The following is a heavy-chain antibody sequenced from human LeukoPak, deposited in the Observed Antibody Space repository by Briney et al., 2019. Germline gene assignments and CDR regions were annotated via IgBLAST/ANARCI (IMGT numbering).Heavy chain of an antibody. V-gene: IGHV3-7*01. CDR3: ARGSYYYGSGSYLPVDY. CDR2: IKQDGSEK. Sequence: GGSLRVSCAASGFTFSSYWMSWVRQAPGKGLEWVAKIKQDGSEKYYVDSVKGRSTISRDNAKNSLYLQMNSLRAEDTAVYYCARGSYYYGSGSYLPVDYWGQGTLVTVSS. CDR1: GFTFSSYW. J-gene: IGHJ4*02. D-gene: IGHD3-10*01.